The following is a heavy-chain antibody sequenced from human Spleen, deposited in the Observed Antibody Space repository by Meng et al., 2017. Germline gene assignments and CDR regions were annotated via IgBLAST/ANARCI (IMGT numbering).Heavy chain of an antibody. Sequence: ESLKISCVVSGGSFSDYYWSWIRQPPGKGLEWIGEINHSGSTNYNPSLESRATISVDTSQNNLSLKLSSVTAADSAVYYCARKAGNCISTTCYSLDYWGQGTLVTVSS. D-gene: IGHD2-2*01. J-gene: IGHJ4*02. CDR1: GGSFSDYY. V-gene: IGHV4-34*01. CDR2: INHSGST. CDR3: ARKAGNCISTTCYSLDY.